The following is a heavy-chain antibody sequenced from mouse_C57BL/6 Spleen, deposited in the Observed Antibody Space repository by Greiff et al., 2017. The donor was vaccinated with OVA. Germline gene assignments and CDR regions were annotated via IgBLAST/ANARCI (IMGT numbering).Heavy chain of an antibody. D-gene: IGHD2-4*01. CDR1: GYTFTSYW. Sequence: VKLQQSGAELVKPGASVKLSCKASGYTFTSYWMHWVKRRPGRGLEWIGRIDPNSGGTKYNEKFKSKAPLTVDKPSSTAYMQLSSLTSEDSAVYYCARYFYYDYGSYYAMDYWGQGTSVTVSS. CDR3: ARYFYYDYGSYYAMDY. J-gene: IGHJ4*01. V-gene: IGHV1-72*01. CDR2: IDPNSGGT.